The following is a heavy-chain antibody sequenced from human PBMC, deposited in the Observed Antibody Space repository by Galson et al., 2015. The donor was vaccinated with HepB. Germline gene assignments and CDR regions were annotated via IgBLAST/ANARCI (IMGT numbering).Heavy chain of an antibody. CDR1: GYTFTSYG. V-gene: IGHV1-18*04. J-gene: IGHJ4*02. Sequence: SVKVSCKASGYTFTSYGISWVRQAPGQGLEWMGWISAYNGNTKYSQKFQGRVTITRDTSASTAYMELSSLRSEDTAVYYCAREGGVRFLEWLPLFDYWGQGTLVTVSS. CDR2: ISAYNGNT. D-gene: IGHD3-3*01. CDR3: AREGGVRFLEWLPLFDY.